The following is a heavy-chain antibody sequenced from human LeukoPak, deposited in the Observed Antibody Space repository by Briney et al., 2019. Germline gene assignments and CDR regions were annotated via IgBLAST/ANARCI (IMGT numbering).Heavy chain of an antibody. CDR1: GGPISSYY. J-gene: IGHJ4*02. CDR2: IYYSGST. CDR3: ARVDSSGWYQHYYFDY. D-gene: IGHD6-19*01. V-gene: IGHV4-59*01. Sequence: NPSETLSLTCTVSGGPISSYYWSWIRQPPGKGLEWIGYIYYSGSTNYNPSLKSRVTISVDTSKNQFSLKLSSVTAADTAVYYCARVDSSGWYQHYYFDYWGQGTLVTVSS.